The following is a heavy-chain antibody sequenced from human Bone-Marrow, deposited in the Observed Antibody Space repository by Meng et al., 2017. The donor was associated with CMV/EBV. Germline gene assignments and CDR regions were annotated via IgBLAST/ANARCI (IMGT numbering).Heavy chain of an antibody. J-gene: IGHJ4*02. V-gene: IGHV3-23*03. Sequence: GGSLRLSCAASGFTFSSYAMSWVRQAPGKGLEWVSGIYSGGSSTYYADSVKGRFTISRDNSKNTLYLQMNSLRAEDTAVYYCAKEENSGFLEWLSYWGQGTLVTVSS. CDR3: AKEENSGFLEWLSY. D-gene: IGHD3-3*01. CDR2: IYSGGSST. CDR1: GFTFSSYA.